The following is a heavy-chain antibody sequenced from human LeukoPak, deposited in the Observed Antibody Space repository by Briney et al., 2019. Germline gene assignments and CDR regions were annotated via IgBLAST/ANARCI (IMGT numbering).Heavy chain of an antibody. CDR3: ASNSYNYYDSSGLDH. CDR2: IIPIFGTA. D-gene: IGHD3-22*01. V-gene: IGHV1-69*06. J-gene: IGHJ4*02. CDR1: GGTFSSYA. Sequence: GASVKVSCKASGGTFSSYAISWVRQAPGQGLEWMGGIIPIFGTANYAQKFQGRATITADKSTSTAYMELSSLRSEDTAVYYCASNSYNYYDSSGLDHWGQGTLVTVSS.